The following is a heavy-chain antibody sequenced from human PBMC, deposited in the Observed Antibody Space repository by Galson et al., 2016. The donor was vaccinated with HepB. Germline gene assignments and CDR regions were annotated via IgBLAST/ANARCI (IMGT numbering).Heavy chain of an antibody. CDR3: AKGLYGDYSYFDP. CDR2: IAGSGAPT. J-gene: IGHJ4*02. V-gene: IGHV3-23*01. CDR1: GFTFNIYA. Sequence: SLRLSCAASGFTFNIYAMSWVRQAPGKGLEWVAAIAGSGAPTNYADSVKGRFTISRDNSKNTLYLQMNSLRAEDTAVYYCAKGLYGDYSYFDPWGQGTLVTVSS. D-gene: IGHD4-17*01.